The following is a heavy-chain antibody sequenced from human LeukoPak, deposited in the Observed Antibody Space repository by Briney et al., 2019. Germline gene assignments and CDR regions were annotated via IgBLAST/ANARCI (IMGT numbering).Heavy chain of an antibody. CDR2: IYTSGST. CDR1: GGSISSNTYY. V-gene: IGHV4-61*02. J-gene: IGHJ4*02. CDR3: AKDFSI. D-gene: IGHD3-10*01. Sequence: TLSLTCTVSGGSISSNTYYWSWIRQPAGKGLEWIGLIYTSGSTNYNPSLKSRVTISLDTSKNQFSLKLSSVTAADTAIYYCAKDFSIWGPGTMVTVSS.